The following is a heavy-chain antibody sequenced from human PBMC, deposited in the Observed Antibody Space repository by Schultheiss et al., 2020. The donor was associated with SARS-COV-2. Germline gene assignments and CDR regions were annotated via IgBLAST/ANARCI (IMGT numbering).Heavy chain of an antibody. J-gene: IGHJ4*02. CDR2: ITSDSNSI. V-gene: IGHV3-48*04. D-gene: IGHD1-26*01. CDR1: GFTFSSYA. CDR3: ARGEWELR. Sequence: GGSLRLSCSASGFTFSSYAMHWVRQAPGKGLEWVSYITSDSNSIKYADSVKGRFTISRDNAKNSLYLQMNSLRAEDTAVYYCARGEWELRWGQGTLVTVSS.